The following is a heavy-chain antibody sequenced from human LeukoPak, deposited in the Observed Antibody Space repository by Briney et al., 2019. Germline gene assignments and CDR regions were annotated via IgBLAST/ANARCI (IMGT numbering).Heavy chain of an antibody. J-gene: IGHJ5*02. CDR2: IYYSGST. D-gene: IGHD3-22*01. V-gene: IGHV4-59*08. CDR1: GGSISSYY. Sequence: PSETLSLTCTVSGGSISSYYWSWLRQPPGKGLEWIGYIYYSGSTNHNPSLKSRVTISVDTSKNQFSLKLSSVTAADTAVYYCARHFNSRGANWVDPWGQGTLVTVSS. CDR3: ARHFNSRGANWVDP.